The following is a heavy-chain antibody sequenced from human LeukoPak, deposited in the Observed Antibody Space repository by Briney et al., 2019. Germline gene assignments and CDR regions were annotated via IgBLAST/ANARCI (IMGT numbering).Heavy chain of an antibody. CDR2: ISGSGGST. CDR3: ARDYRVATVVITLDGAFDI. CDR1: GFTFSSYA. Sequence: GGSLRLSCAASGFTFSSYAMSWVRQAPGKGLEWVSAISGSGGSTYYADSVKGRFTISRDNSKNTLYLQMNSLRSDDTAVYYCARDYRVATVVITLDGAFDIWGQGTMVTVSS. J-gene: IGHJ3*02. D-gene: IGHD4-23*01. V-gene: IGHV3-23*01.